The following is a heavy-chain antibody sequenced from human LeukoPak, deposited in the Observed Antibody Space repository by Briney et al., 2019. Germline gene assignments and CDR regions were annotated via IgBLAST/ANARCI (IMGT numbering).Heavy chain of an antibody. V-gene: IGHV3-21*04. CDR1: GFTFSLYS. D-gene: IGHD2/OR15-2a*01. J-gene: IGHJ4*02. CDR3: AAFDFDY. Sequence: GGSLRLSCAASGFTFSLYSMNWVRQVPGKGLEWVSSISSGGTYIYYADSVKGRFTISRDNSKNTLFLQMNSQRAEDTAVYYCAAFDFDYWGQGTLVTVSS. CDR2: ISSGGTYI.